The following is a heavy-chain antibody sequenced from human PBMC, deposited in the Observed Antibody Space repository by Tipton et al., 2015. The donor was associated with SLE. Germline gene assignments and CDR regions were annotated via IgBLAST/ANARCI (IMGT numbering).Heavy chain of an antibody. CDR1: GYSIRNGYY. V-gene: IGHV4-38-2*02. CDR2: IHHSGIT. CDR3: ARGFFHDYWSAEQGRKSFYFDN. J-gene: IGHJ4*02. Sequence: TLSLTCNVSGYSIRNGYYWGWIRQAPGKGLEWTGTIHHSGITYYNPSLKSRVTISVDTVKTQVSLKLTSVTAADTAMYFCARGFFHDYWSAEQGRKSFYFDNWGQGALVTVSS. D-gene: IGHD3-3*01.